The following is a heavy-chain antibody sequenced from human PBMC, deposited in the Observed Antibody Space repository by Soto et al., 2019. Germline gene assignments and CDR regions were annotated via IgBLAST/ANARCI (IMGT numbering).Heavy chain of an antibody. CDR3: TTEPIFFGPLSDV. J-gene: IGHJ6*04. D-gene: IGHD3-3*01. CDR2: IKSKTDGGTT. CDR1: GFTFSNAW. V-gene: IGHV3-15*01. Sequence: PGGSLRLSCAASGFTFSNAWMSWVRQAPGKGLEWVGRIKSKTDGGTTDYAAPVKGRFTISRDDSKNTLYLQMNSLKTEDTAVYYCTTEPIFFGPLSDVWGKGTTVTVSS.